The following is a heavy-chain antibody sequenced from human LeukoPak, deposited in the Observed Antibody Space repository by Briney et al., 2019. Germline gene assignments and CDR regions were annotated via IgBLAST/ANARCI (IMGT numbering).Heavy chain of an antibody. CDR3: ARATLYSSGFLDY. V-gene: IGHV3-21*01. J-gene: IGHJ4*02. D-gene: IGHD6-19*01. Sequence: GGSLRLSCAASGFTFSSYSMNWVRQAPGKGLEWVSSISSSSSYIYYADSVKGRFTISRDNAKNSLYLQMNSLRAEDTAVYYCARATLYSSGFLDYWGQGTLVTVSS. CDR2: ISSSSSYI. CDR1: GFTFSSYS.